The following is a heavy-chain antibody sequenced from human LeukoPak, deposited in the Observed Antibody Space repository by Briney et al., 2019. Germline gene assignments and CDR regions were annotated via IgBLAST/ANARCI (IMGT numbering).Heavy chain of an antibody. D-gene: IGHD3-22*01. V-gene: IGHV3-30*18. CDR3: AKALASSGYYFDY. Sequence: GGSLRLSCAASGFTFSSYGMHWVRQAPGKGLEWVAVISYDGSNKYYADSVKGRFTISRDNSKNTLYLQMNSLRAEATAVYYCAKALASSGYYFDYWGQGTLVTVSS. CDR2: ISYDGSNK. J-gene: IGHJ4*02. CDR1: GFTFSSYG.